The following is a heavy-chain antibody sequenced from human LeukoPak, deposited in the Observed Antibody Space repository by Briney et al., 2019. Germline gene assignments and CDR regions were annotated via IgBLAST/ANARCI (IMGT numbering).Heavy chain of an antibody. CDR2: INHSGST. J-gene: IGHJ6*02. V-gene: IGHV4-34*01. CDR1: GGSISSYY. D-gene: IGHD3-3*01. CDR3: ARGPIFGVVIAPYYYYGMDV. Sequence: PSETLSLTCTVSGGSISSYYWSWIRQPPGKGLEWIGEINHSGSTNYNPSLKSRVTISVDTSKNQFSLKLSSVTAADTAVYYCARGPIFGVVIAPYYYYGMDVWGQGTTVTVSS.